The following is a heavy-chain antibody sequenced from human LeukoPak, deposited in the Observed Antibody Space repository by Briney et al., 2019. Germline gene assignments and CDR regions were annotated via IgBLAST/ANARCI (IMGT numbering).Heavy chain of an antibody. D-gene: IGHD3-10*01. CDR3: ARRPYASGSYSY. V-gene: IGHV4-39*07. CDR1: GDSISTSSYY. J-gene: IGHJ4*02. Sequence: SETLSLTCSVSGDSISTSSYYWTWIRQPPGKGLEWIGEINHIGSTNYNPSLKSRVTISVDTSRNQFSLKLSSVTAADTALYYCARRPYASGSYSYWGQGALVTVSS. CDR2: INHIGST.